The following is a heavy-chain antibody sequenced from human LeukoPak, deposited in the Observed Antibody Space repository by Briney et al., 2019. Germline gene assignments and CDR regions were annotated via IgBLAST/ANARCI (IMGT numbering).Heavy chain of an antibody. J-gene: IGHJ4*02. Sequence: GGSLRLSCVASGFIFRTYEMNWVRQAPGKGLEWVSYISGNGSKIHYADSVKGRFTISRDNAKNSLYLQMNSLRAEDTAVYYCARESLTGSVLSYFDYWGQGTLVTVSS. CDR1: GFIFRTYE. D-gene: IGHD3-9*01. CDR3: ARESLTGSVLSYFDY. CDR2: ISGNGSKI. V-gene: IGHV3-48*03.